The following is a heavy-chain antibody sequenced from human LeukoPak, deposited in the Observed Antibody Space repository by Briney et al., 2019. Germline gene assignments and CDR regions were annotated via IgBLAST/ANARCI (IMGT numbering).Heavy chain of an antibody. D-gene: IGHD1-26*01. CDR1: GGSISSYY. Sequence: SETLSLTCTVSGGSISSYYWSWIRQPPGKGLDWIGYIYYTGSTNYNPSLKSRVIISLDTSKNQFSLKLSSVTAADTAVYYCARTLSRWDPFDYWGQGTLVTVSS. CDR3: ARTLSRWDPFDY. V-gene: IGHV4-59*01. J-gene: IGHJ4*02. CDR2: IYYTGST.